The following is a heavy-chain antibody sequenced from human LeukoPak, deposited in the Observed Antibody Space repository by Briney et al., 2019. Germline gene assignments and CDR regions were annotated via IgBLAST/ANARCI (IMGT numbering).Heavy chain of an antibody. Sequence: GGSLRLSCAASGFTFSSYSMNWVRQAPGKGLEWVANIKQDGSEKYYVDSVKGRFTISRDNAKNSLYVQMNSLRAEDTAVYYCARGYSDYYYGMDVWGQGTTVTVSS. J-gene: IGHJ6*02. D-gene: IGHD2-15*01. CDR3: ARGYSDYYYGMDV. V-gene: IGHV3-7*01. CDR1: GFTFSSYS. CDR2: IKQDGSEK.